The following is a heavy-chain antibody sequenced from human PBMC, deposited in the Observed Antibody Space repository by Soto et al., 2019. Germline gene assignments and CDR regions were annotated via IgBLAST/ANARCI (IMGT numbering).Heavy chain of an antibody. D-gene: IGHD3-22*01. CDR3: AKGGYDSSGYSPRFDY. CDR1: GFTFDDYA. V-gene: IGHV3-9*01. Sequence: PGGSLRLSCAASGFTFDDYAMHWVRQAPGKGLEWVSGISWNSGSIGYADSVKGRFTISRDNAKNSLYLQMNSLRAEDTALYYCAKGGYDSSGYSPRFDYWGQGT. J-gene: IGHJ4*02. CDR2: ISWNSGSI.